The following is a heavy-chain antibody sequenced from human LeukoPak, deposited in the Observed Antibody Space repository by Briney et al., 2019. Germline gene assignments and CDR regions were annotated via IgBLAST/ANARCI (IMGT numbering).Heavy chain of an antibody. D-gene: IGHD4-23*01. Sequence: GGSLRLSCAASGFTFSTYGMHWVRQAPGKGLEWLTFIQAGGDEKYYAESVKGRFTVSRDNSKNTLYLQMNSLRAEDTAVYYCARDTPGYGGDDFDYWGQGALVTVSS. CDR2: IQAGGDEK. J-gene: IGHJ4*02. CDR3: ARDTPGYGGDDFDY. CDR1: GFTFSTYG. V-gene: IGHV3-30*02.